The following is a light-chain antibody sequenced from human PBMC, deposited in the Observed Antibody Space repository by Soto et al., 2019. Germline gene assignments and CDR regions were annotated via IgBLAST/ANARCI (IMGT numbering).Light chain of an antibody. CDR2: ATS. J-gene: IGKJ2*01. V-gene: IGKV1-39*01. Sequence: DMEMTQSPSSLSASVGDRVTITCRARQSIGNFLHWYQQQPGKAPMLLFYATSSLQSGVPSRFSGSGSGTGFTLTISSLQPEDFATYYCQQSYSTPYTFGQGTKLEI. CDR3: QQSYSTPYT. CDR1: QSIGNF.